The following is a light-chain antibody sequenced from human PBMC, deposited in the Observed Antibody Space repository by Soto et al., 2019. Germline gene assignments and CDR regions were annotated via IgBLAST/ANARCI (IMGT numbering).Light chain of an antibody. CDR2: KAS. J-gene: IGKJ1*01. Sequence: DIHMTQSPSSLSASLGDGVTITCRASQSISSYLNWYQQKPGKAPKLLIYKASTLESGVPSRFSGSGSGTEFTLTINGLQPDDFATYYCQHYQSYLWTFGQGTKVDI. V-gene: IGKV1-5*03. CDR3: QHYQSYLWT. CDR1: QSISSY.